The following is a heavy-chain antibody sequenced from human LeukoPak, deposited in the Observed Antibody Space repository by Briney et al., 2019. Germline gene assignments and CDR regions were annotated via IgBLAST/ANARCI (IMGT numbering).Heavy chain of an antibody. CDR2: ISSDSSYI. CDR1: GFNFNTYT. D-gene: IGHD6-13*01. V-gene: IGHV3-21*01. Sequence: PGGSLRLSCAASGFNFNTYTMNWVRQAPGKGLEWVSSISSDSSYIYYADAVHGRFTVSRDNAKYSLYLQMNSLRAEDTAVYYCARVARIAAYYYGMDVWGQGTTVTVSS. J-gene: IGHJ6*02. CDR3: ARVARIAAYYYGMDV.